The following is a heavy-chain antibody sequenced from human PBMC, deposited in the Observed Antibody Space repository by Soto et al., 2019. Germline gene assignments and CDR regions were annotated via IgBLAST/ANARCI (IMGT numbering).Heavy chain of an antibody. CDR1: GASISGFY. Sequence: SETLSLTCTVSGASISGFYWSWIRKSAGKGLEWIGRIYATGTTDYNPSLRSRVMMSVDTSKKQFSLKLRSVTAADTAVYYCVRDGTKTLRDWFDPWGQGISVTVSS. CDR3: VRDGTKTLRDWFDP. V-gene: IGHV4-4*07. CDR2: IYATGTT. J-gene: IGHJ5*02. D-gene: IGHD1-1*01.